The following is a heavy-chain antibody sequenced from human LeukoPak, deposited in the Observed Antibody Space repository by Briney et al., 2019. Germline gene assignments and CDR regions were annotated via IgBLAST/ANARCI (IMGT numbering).Heavy chain of an antibody. CDR1: GGSISSYY. D-gene: IGHD6-19*01. CDR2: IYYSGST. V-gene: IGHV4-59*12. Sequence: SETLSLTCTVSGGSISSYYWSWIRQPPGKGLEWIGYIYYSGSTYYNPSLKSRVTISVDTSKNQFSLKLSSVTAADTAVYYCARDSGYSSGWSYYYYYYYMDVWGKGTTVTVSS. J-gene: IGHJ6*03. CDR3: ARDSGYSSGWSYYYYYYYMDV.